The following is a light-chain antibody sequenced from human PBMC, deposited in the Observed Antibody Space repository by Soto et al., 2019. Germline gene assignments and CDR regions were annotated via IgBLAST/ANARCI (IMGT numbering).Light chain of an antibody. J-gene: IGLJ1*01. V-gene: IGLV2-23*01. CDR1: SSDVGGYDY. CDR3: CSYAGNPYV. CDR2: EGS. Sequence: QSALAQPTSVSGSLGQSIAISCTGTSSDVGGYDYVSWHQQHPGKAPKLMIYEGSKRPSGVSDRFSGSKSGNTASLTISGLQAEDEADYYCCSYAGNPYVFGTGTKVTVL.